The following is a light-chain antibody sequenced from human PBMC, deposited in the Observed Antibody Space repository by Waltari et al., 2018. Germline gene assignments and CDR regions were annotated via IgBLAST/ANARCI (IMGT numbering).Light chain of an antibody. Sequence: DIQMTQSPSSLSASVGDRVTITCRASQSISNHLNWYHQKPGKAPKLLMYAASSLQSGVPSRFRGSSSGTDFTLTISSLQLEDAATYYCQESYSLSWTFGQGTKVEIK. V-gene: IGKV1-39*01. CDR1: QSISNH. CDR3: QESYSLSWT. CDR2: AAS. J-gene: IGKJ1*01.